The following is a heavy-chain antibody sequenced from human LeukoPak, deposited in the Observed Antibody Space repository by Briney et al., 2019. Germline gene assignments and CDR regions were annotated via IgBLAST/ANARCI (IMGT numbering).Heavy chain of an antibody. CDR1: RDTFTSYD. CDR3: ARDPIGYCSSTSCYWNWFDP. V-gene: IGHV1-8*01. CDR2: MNPNSGNT. J-gene: IGHJ5*02. Sequence: GASVKVSCKDPRDTFTSYDINWVRQATGQGLEWMGWMNPNSGNTGYAQKFQGRVTMTRNTSISTAYMELSSLRSEDTAVYYCARDPIGYCSSTSCYWNWFDPWGQGTLVTVSS. D-gene: IGHD2-2*01.